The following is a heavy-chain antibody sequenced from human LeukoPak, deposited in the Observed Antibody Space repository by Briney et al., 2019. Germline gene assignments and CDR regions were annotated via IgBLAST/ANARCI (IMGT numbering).Heavy chain of an antibody. CDR3: ARQSSFTYYFDS. CDR2: IYYSGST. Sequence: SETLSLTCTVSGGSISSGGYYWRWIRQHPGKGLEWIGYIYYSGSTYYNPSLKSRVAISVDTSKNQFSLKLSSVTAADTAVYYCARQSSFTYYFDSWGQGTLVTVSS. J-gene: IGHJ4*02. V-gene: IGHV4-31*03. CDR1: GGSISSGGYY.